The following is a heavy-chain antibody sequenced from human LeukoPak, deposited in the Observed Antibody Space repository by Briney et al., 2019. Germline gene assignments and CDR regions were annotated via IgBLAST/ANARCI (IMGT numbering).Heavy chain of an antibody. V-gene: IGHV1-69*13. CDR1: GGTFSSYA. J-gene: IGHJ4*02. Sequence: SVNASCKASGGTFSSYAISWVRQAPGQGLEWMGGIIPIFGTANYAQKFQGRVTITADESTSTAYMELSSLRSEDTAVYYCARCTSGYDLHFDYWGQGTLVTVSS. CDR2: IIPIFGTA. D-gene: IGHD5-12*01. CDR3: ARCTSGYDLHFDY.